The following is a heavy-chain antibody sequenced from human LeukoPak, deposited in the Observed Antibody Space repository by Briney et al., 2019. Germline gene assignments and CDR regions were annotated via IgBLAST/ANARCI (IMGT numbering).Heavy chain of an antibody. CDR2: IDNDGSGT. CDR1: GFTFSNYW. CDR3: AGDRPHNWFDP. Sequence: GGSLRLSCAASGFTFSNYWMHWVRQAPGKGLVWVSRIDNDGSGTVYADSVKCRFTVFRDNAKNTLFLQMNSLRAEDTAVYYCAGDRPHNWFDPWGQGTLVTVSS. J-gene: IGHJ5*02. V-gene: IGHV3-74*01.